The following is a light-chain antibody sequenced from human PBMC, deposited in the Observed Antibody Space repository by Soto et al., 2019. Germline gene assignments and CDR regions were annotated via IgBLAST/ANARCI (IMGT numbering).Light chain of an antibody. V-gene: IGKV1-5*03. CDR2: KAS. CDR3: QQYHTWWT. J-gene: IGKJ1*01. Sequence: DIQMTQYPSTLSASVGDRVTITCRASQSISSWLAWYQQKPGKAPKILIYKASSLESGVPSRFSGSGTGTAFTLTISSLQPDDFATYYCQQYHTWWTFGQGTKVEI. CDR1: QSISSW.